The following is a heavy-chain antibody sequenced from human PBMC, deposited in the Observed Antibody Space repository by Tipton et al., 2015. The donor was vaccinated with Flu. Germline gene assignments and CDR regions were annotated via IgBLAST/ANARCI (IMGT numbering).Heavy chain of an antibody. V-gene: IGHV3-30-3*01. J-gene: IGHJ3*02. CDR2: ISGDGISK. CDR1: YNYN. D-gene: IGHD3-22*01. CDR3: VRGEHSSGRCDVFDM. Sequence: QVQLVQSGRGVVQPGTFLRLSCSTPYNYNTHWVRQAPGKGLDWVAAISGDGISKYYEDSVKGRFTVSRDNSKNTVYLQMNSVTTEDMATYYCVRGEHSSGRCDVFDMWGEGTMVTVSS.